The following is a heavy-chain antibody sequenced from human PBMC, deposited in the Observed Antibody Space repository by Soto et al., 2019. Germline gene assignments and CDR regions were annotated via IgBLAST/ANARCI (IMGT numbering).Heavy chain of an antibody. CDR3: ARRTEPSASCPDY. J-gene: IGHJ4*02. D-gene: IGHD2-2*01. Sequence: EVQLVESGGGLVQPGGSLRLSCAATGFTFSSYSMNWVRQAPGKGLEWVSHISSSSTTIYYADSVKGRFTISRDNAKNSLYLQMNSLGDEDTDVYHCARRTEPSASCPDYWGQGTLVTVSS. CDR1: GFTFSSYS. V-gene: IGHV3-48*02. CDR2: ISSSSTTI.